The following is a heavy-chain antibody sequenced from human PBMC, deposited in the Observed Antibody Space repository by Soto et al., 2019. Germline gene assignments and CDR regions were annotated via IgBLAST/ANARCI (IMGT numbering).Heavy chain of an antibody. V-gene: IGHV4-4*07. Sequence: PSETLSLTCTVSGASITGSFFWSWIRQPAGKGLEWIGRFSHSGTTNYNPSLRSRATMSADVSKNQFSLRLTSVTAADTALYYCARGMTPPGAPAWYYFDSWGQGTLVTVSS. CDR3: ARGMTPPGAPAWYYFDS. D-gene: IGHD2-8*02. J-gene: IGHJ4*02. CDR2: FSHSGTT. CDR1: GASITGSFF.